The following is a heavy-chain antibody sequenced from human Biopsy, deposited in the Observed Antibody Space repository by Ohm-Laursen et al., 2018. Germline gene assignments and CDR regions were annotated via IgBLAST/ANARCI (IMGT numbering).Heavy chain of an antibody. CDR3: ARAYPPPGRRLVVVAGDFDC. CDR2: ISSNGGGR. D-gene: IGHD2-15*01. CDR1: GFTFRNYA. J-gene: IGHJ4*02. V-gene: IGHV3-64*01. Sequence: SLRLSCAASGFTFRNYALHWVRQAPGKGLEHVSTISSNGGGRFYANSVKGRFTISRDNSKNTLYLQMDSLRTEDMAVYYCARAYPPPGRRLVVVAGDFDCWGQGTRVTVSS.